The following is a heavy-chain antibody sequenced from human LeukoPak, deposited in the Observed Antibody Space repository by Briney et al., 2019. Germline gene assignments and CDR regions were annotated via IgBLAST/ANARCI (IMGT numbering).Heavy chain of an antibody. Sequence: SETLSLTCAVYGGSFSGYYWSWIRQPAGKGLEWIGRIYTSGSTNYNPSLKSRVTISVDTSKNQFSLKLTSVTAADTAVYYCARDIVRGEDAFDIWGQGTMVTVSS. V-gene: IGHV4-4*07. CDR2: IYTSGST. CDR1: GGSFSGYY. J-gene: IGHJ3*02. D-gene: IGHD3-10*01. CDR3: ARDIVRGEDAFDI.